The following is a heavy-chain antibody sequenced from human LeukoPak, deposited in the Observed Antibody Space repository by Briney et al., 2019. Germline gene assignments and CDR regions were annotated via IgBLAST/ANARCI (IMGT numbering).Heavy chain of an antibody. CDR1: GGSFSGYY. CDR3: ARGLRMGKWQRYPLFYFDY. D-gene: IGHD5-12*01. J-gene: IGHJ4*02. Sequence: SETPSLTCAVYGGSFSGYYWSWIRQPPGKGLEWIGEINHSGSTNYNPSLKSRVTISVDTSKNQFSLKLSSVSAADTAVYYGARGLRMGKWQRYPLFYFDYWGQGTLVTVSS. CDR2: INHSGST. V-gene: IGHV4-34*01.